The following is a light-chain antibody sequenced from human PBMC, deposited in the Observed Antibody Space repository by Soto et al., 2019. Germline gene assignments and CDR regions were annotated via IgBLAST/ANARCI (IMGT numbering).Light chain of an antibody. CDR2: VRADGSH. J-gene: IGLJ2*01. Sequence: QPVLTQSPSASASLGASVKLTCTLSSGHITYDITWHQQQPEKGPRYLMKVRADGSHTKGDGIPDRFSGSTSGAERYLTISGLRSEDEADYYCQTWGTDYRIFGGGTKLTV. V-gene: IGLV4-69*02. CDR3: QTWGTDYRI. CDR1: SGHITYD.